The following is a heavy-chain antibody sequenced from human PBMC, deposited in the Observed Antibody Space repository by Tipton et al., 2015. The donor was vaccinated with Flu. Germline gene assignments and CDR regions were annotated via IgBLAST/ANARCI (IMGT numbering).Heavy chain of an antibody. CDR1: GFTFSSYE. Sequence: SLRLSCAASGFTFSSYEMNWVRQAPGKGLEWVSYISSSGSTIYYADSVKGRFTISRDNAKNSLYLQMNSLRAEDTAVYYCASGDFWSGYYTDYCGQGTLVTVSS. CDR2: ISSSGSTI. D-gene: IGHD3-3*01. V-gene: IGHV3-48*03. J-gene: IGHJ4*02. CDR3: ASGDFWSGYYTDY.